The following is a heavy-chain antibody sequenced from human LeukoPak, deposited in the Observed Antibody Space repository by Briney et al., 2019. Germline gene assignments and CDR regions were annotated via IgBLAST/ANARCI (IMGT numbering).Heavy chain of an antibody. CDR2: ISYDGSNK. CDR3: AKAFSVLRYFDWLRGDAFDI. J-gene: IGHJ3*02. Sequence: GSLRLSCAASGFTFSSYGMHWVRQAPGKGLEWVAVISYDGSNKYYADSAKGRFTISRDNSKNTLYLQMNSLRAEDTAVYYCAKAFSVLRYFDWLRGDAFDIWGQGTMVTVSS. D-gene: IGHD3-9*01. CDR1: GFTFSSYG. V-gene: IGHV3-30*18.